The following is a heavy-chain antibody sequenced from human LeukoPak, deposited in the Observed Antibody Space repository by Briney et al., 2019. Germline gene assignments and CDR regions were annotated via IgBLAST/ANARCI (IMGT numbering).Heavy chain of an antibody. CDR2: FDPEDGET. CDR1: GYTLTELS. J-gene: IGHJ6*02. V-gene: IGHV1-24*01. CDR3: ATDLDGPDDYGMDV. Sequence: ASVKVSCKVSGYTLTELSMLWVRQAPGKGLEWMGGFDPEDGETIYAQKFQGRVTMTEDTSTDTAYMELSSLRSEDTAVYFCATDLDGPDDYGMDVWGQGTTVTVSS.